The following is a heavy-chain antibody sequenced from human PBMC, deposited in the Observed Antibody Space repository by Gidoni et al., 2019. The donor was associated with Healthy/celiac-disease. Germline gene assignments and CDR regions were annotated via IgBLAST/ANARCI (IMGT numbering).Heavy chain of an antibody. CDR2: LYDSGNT. CDR3: ARVPYSNFYYYYGMDV. D-gene: IGHD4-4*01. CDR1: RPSLRRYY. V-gene: IGHV4-59*01. J-gene: IGHJ6*02. Sequence: QVQLQESGPGLVTPSETLSLACRVSRPSLRRYYWSWIRQPPGKGLEWIGYLYDSGNTKYNPSLESRVTISVDTSKIQFFLRLRSVTTADTAMYYCARVPYSNFYYYYGMDVWGQGTTVTVSS.